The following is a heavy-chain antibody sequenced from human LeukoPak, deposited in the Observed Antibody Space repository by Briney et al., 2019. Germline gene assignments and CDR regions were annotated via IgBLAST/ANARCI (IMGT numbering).Heavy chain of an antibody. J-gene: IGHJ4*02. CDR3: AKDLPLPY. CDR1: GFTFSSYG. Sequence: GGSLRLSCAASGFTFSSYGMHWVRQAPGKGLEWVAVISYDGSNKYYADSVKGRFTISRDNSKNTLYLQMNSLRAEDTAVYYCAKDLPLPYWGQGTLVTVSS. CDR2: ISYDGSNK. V-gene: IGHV3-30*18.